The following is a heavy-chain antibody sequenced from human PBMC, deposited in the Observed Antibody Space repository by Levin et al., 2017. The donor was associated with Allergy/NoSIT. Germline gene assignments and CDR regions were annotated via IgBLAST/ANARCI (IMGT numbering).Heavy chain of an antibody. CDR1: GFTFSSYA. V-gene: IGHV3-23*01. D-gene: IGHD3-16*02. CDR2: ISGSGGST. J-gene: IGHJ5*02. Sequence: GESLKISCAASGFTFSSYAMSWVRQAPGKGLEWVSAISGSGGSTYYADSVKGRFTISRDNSKNTLYLQMNSLRAEDTAVYYCAKSLLPVIRWFDPWGQGTLVTVSS. CDR3: AKSLLPVIRWFDP.